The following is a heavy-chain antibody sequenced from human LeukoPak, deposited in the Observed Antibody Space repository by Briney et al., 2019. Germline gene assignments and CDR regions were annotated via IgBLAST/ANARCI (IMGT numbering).Heavy chain of an antibody. V-gene: IGHV4-30-2*01. J-gene: IGHJ3*02. D-gene: IGHD1-14*01. CDR3: ARASSDSDEPSGAFDI. Sequence: SETLSLTCTVSGGSISSGGYYWSWIRQPPGKGLEWIGYIYHSGSTYYNPSLKSRVTISVDRSKNQFSLKLSSVTAADTAVYYCARASSDSDEPSGAFDIWGQGTMVTVSS. CDR2: IYHSGST. CDR1: GGSISSGGYY.